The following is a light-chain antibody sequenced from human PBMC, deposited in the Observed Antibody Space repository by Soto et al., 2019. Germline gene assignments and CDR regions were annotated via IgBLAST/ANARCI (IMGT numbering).Light chain of an antibody. CDR1: SSDVGGYNY. CDR3: SSYTSSNTLV. J-gene: IGLJ1*01. CDR2: EVS. Sequence: QSVLTQPASVSGSPGQSITISCTGTSSDVGGYNYVSWYQQHPGKAPKLMIYEVSNRPSGVSNRFSGSKSGNTASLTISGLQADDEADYYCSSYTSSNTLVFGTGTKVTV. V-gene: IGLV2-14*01.